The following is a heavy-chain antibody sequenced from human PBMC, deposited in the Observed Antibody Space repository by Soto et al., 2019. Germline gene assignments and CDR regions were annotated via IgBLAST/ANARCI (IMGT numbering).Heavy chain of an antibody. D-gene: IGHD2-15*01. CDR1: GFTFSSYE. CDR2: ISSSGSTI. J-gene: IGHJ6*02. Sequence: GGSLRLSCAASGFTFSSYEMNWVRQAPGKGLEWVSYISSSGSTIYYADSVKGRFTISRGNAKNSLYLQMNSLRAEDTAVYYYGRDQSRILPAAIPGYNNSGRDVWGQGTRVTVSS. CDR3: GRDQSRILPAAIPGYNNSGRDV. V-gene: IGHV3-48*03.